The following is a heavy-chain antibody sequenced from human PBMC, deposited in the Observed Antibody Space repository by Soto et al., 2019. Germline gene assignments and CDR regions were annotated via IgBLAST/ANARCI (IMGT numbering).Heavy chain of an antibody. CDR2: ISGSGGST. V-gene: IGHV3-23*01. Sequence: EVQLLESGGGLVQPGGSLRLSCAASGFTFSSYAMSWVRQAPGKGLEWVSAISGSGGSTYYADSVKGRFTISRDNSKNTLYLQMNSLRAEDTAVYYCATGPTAAIGYGMDVWGQGTTVTVSS. J-gene: IGHJ6*02. D-gene: IGHD2-2*01. CDR3: ATGPTAAIGYGMDV. CDR1: GFTFSSYA.